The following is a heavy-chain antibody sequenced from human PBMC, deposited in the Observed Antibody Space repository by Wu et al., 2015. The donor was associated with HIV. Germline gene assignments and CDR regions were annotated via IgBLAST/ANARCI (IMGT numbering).Heavy chain of an antibody. Sequence: QVQLVQSGAEVKKPGSSVKVSCKASGGTFSSYAISWVRQAPGQGLEWMGRIIPIFGTANYAQKFQGRVTITADESTSTAYMELSSLRSEDTAVYYCARAEVFIAAAGNDAFDIWGQGTMVTVSS. J-gene: IGHJ3*02. CDR1: GGTFSSYA. D-gene: IGHD6-13*01. V-gene: IGHV1-69*13. CDR2: IIPIFGTA. CDR3: ARAEVFIAAAGNDAFDI.